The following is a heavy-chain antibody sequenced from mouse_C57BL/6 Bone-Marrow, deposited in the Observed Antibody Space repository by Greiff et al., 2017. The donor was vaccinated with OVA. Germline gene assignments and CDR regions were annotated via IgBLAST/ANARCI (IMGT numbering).Heavy chain of an antibody. CDR1: GFTFSSYA. J-gene: IGHJ2*01. CDR2: ISDGGSYT. CDR3: AISSFYFDY. V-gene: IGHV5-4*03. Sequence: DVKLVESGGGLVKPGGSLKLSCAASGFTFSSYAMSWVRQTPEKRLEWVATISDGGSYTYYPDNVKGRFTISGDNAKNNLYLQMSHLKSEDTAMYYCAISSFYFDYWGQGTTLTVSS. D-gene: IGHD1-1*01.